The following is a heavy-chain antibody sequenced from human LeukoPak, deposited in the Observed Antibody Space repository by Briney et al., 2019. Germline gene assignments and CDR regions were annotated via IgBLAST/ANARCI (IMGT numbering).Heavy chain of an antibody. J-gene: IGHJ4*02. D-gene: IGHD1-26*01. CDR3: TRHSSRWDPFDY. CDR1: GYSFTNYW. CDR2: IDPSDSYT. V-gene: IGHV5-10-1*01. Sequence: GESLQISCQGSGYSFTNYWINWVRQMPGKGLEWLGRIDPSDSYTNYSPSFQGHVTISADKSINTAYLQWSSLKASDTAMYYCTRHSSRWDPFDYWGQGTLVTVPS.